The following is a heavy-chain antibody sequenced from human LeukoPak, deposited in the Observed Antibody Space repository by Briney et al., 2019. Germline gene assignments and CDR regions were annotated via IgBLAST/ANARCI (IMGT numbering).Heavy chain of an antibody. J-gene: IGHJ3*02. CDR1: GSISGYY. CDR3: ARQKWTSASCLTKNAFDI. V-gene: IGHV4-4*09. D-gene: IGHD2-2*01. Sequence: SETLSLTCTVSGSISGYYWSWIRQPPGKGLEWIGYIYTSGSTNYNPSLESRVTISVDTSKNQFSLDLSSVTAADTAVYYCARQKWTSASCLTKNAFDIWGQGTMVTVSS. CDR2: IYTSGST.